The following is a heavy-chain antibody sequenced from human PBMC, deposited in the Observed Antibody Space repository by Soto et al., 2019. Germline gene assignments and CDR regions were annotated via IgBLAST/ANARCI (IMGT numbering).Heavy chain of an antibody. CDR2: ISGSGGSI. CDR1: GFTFRSYA. Sequence: GGSLRLSCAASGFTFRSYAMSWVRQAPGKGLEWVSGISGSGGSIYYADSVKGRFTISRDNSKNTLYLQMNSLRAEDAAVYYCAKDVWFDAFDIWGQGTLVTVSS. D-gene: IGHD3-10*01. CDR3: AKDVWFDAFDI. J-gene: IGHJ3*02. V-gene: IGHV3-23*01.